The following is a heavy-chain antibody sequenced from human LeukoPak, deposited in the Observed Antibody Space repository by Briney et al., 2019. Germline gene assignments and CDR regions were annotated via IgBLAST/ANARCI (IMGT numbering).Heavy chain of an antibody. CDR3: AKVPSLLWFGESSSNMDV. CDR1: GSTFTNYC. J-gene: IGHJ6*03. Sequence: GGSLRLSCAASGSTFTNYCMNRVRQAPGKGLEWAAVISYDGSNKYYADSVKGRFTISRDNSKNTLYLQMNSLRAEDTAVYYCAKVPSLLWFGESSSNMDVWGKGTTVTVSS. D-gene: IGHD3-10*01. V-gene: IGHV3-30*18. CDR2: ISYDGSNK.